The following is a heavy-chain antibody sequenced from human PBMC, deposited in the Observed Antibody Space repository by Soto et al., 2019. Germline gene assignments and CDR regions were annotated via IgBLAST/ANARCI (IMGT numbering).Heavy chain of an antibody. CDR2: INAGHGNT. Sequence: ASVKVSCKASGYTFTSYAMHLVRQAPGQRLEWMGWINAGHGNTKYSQKFQGRVTITRDTSARTAHMELSGLGFYDWAGDYWPRDTAGSDVWGQGTTVTVSS. J-gene: IGHJ6*02. D-gene: IGHD3-10*01. CDR3: PRDTAGSDV. V-gene: IGHV1-3*01. CDR1: GYTFTSYA.